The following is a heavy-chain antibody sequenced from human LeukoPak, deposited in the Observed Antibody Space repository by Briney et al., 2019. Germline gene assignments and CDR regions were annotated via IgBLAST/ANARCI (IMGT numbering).Heavy chain of an antibody. Sequence: PGGSLRLSCAASGFTFSSYGMLWVRQAPGKGLEWVSSISWNSGSKVYADSVKGRFTISRDNAKNSLYLQMNSLRVEDTALYYCAKGGRHSSSWNEYWGQGTLVTASS. J-gene: IGHJ4*02. CDR1: GFTFSSYG. V-gene: IGHV3-9*01. D-gene: IGHD6-13*01. CDR2: ISWNSGSK. CDR3: AKGGRHSSSWNEY.